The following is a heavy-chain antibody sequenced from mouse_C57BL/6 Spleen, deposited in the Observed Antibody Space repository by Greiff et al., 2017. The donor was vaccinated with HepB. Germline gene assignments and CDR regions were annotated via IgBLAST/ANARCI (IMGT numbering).Heavy chain of an antibody. CDR3: ARNGILLRGYWYFDV. CDR2: IWSGGST. Sequence: QVQLQQSGPGLVQPSQSLSITCTVSGFSLTSYGVHWVRQSPGKGLEWLGVIWSGGSTDYNAAFISRLSISKDNSKSQVFFKMNSLQADDTAIYYCARNGILLRGYWYFDVWGTGTTVTVSS. D-gene: IGHD1-1*01. CDR1: GFSLTSYG. J-gene: IGHJ1*03. V-gene: IGHV2-2*01.